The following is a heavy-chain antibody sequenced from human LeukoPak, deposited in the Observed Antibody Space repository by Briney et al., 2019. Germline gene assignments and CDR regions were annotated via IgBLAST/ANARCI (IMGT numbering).Heavy chain of an antibody. CDR2: ISYDGSNK. CDR3: ARDLSIQLEGHYYYYYGMDV. Sequence: PGRSLRLSCAASGFTFSSYAMHWVRQAPGKGLEWVAVISYDGSNKYYADSVKGRFTISRDNSKNTLYLQMNSLRAEDTAVYYCARDLSIQLEGHYYYYYGMDVWGQGTTVTVSS. D-gene: IGHD5-18*01. V-gene: IGHV3-30-3*01. CDR1: GFTFSSYA. J-gene: IGHJ6*02.